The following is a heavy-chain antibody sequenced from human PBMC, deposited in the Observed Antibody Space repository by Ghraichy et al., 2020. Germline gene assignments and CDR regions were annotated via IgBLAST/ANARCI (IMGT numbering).Heavy chain of an antibody. CDR1: GGSIGSYY. J-gene: IGHJ4*02. Sequence: SENLSLTCTVSGGSIGSYYWSWIRQPPGKGLEWIGYIYYSGSTNYNPSLESRVTISVDTSKNKFSLRVTSLTAADTAVYFCARLSPIEGATTSFEFWGEGTLVTVSS. CDR3: ARLSPIEGATTSFEF. V-gene: IGHV4-59*08. CDR2: IYYSGST. D-gene: IGHD5-24*01.